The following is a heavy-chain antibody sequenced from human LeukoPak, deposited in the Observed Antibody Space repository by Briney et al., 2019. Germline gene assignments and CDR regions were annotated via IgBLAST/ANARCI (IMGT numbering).Heavy chain of an antibody. Sequence: GGSLRLSCVASGFSFTTHAMGWVRQALGKGLEWVGNIKQDGSEKYYMDSMKGRFTISRDNAKNSLYLQMNSLRAEDTAVYYCAKDLLGQWPTVFDYWGQGTLVTVSS. CDR3: AKDLLGQWPTVFDY. V-gene: IGHV3-7*01. J-gene: IGHJ4*02. CDR2: IKQDGSEK. CDR1: GFSFTTHA. D-gene: IGHD6-19*01.